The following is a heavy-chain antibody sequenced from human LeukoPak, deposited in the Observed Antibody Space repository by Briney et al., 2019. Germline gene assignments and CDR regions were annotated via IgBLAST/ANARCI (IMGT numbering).Heavy chain of an antibody. Sequence: GSLRPSCEASGFTFSSYEMNWVRQAPGKGLEWVSYISSSGKTIYYADSTKGRFTVSRDNSKNTLFLQMNSLRAEDTAVYYCAKDARRTSGWYFFDYWGQGTLVTVSS. CDR2: ISSSGKTI. CDR1: GFTFSSYE. V-gene: IGHV3-48*03. D-gene: IGHD6-19*01. CDR3: AKDARRTSGWYFFDY. J-gene: IGHJ4*02.